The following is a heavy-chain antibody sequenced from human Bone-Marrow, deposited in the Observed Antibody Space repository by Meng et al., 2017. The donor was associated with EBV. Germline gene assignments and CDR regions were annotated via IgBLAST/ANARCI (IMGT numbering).Heavy chain of an antibody. CDR2: INRSGST. CDR1: GGSFSGYY. J-gene: IGHJ4*02. CDR3: ARRSPTGTFDY. V-gene: IGHV4-34*01. Sequence: GPLQQWGAGLLKPSETLSLTCAVYGGSFSGYYWSWIRQPPGKGLEWIGEINRSGSTNYNPSLKSRVTISVDTSKNQFSLKLSSVTAADTAVYYCARRSPTGTFDYWGQGTLVTVSS. D-gene: IGHD1/OR15-1a*01.